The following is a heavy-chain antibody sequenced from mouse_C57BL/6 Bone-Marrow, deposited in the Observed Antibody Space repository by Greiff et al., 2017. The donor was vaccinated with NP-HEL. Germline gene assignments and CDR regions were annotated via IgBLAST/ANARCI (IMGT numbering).Heavy chain of an antibody. Sequence: QVQLKESGPGLVAPSQSLSITCTVSGFSLTSYGVDWVRQSPGKGLEWLGVIWGVGSTNYNSALKSRLSISKDNSKSQVFLKMNSLQTDDTAMYYCASDLYYYGSSPWFAYWGQGTLVTVSA. J-gene: IGHJ3*01. V-gene: IGHV2-6*01. CDR3: ASDLYYYGSSPWFAY. CDR2: IWGVGST. D-gene: IGHD1-1*01. CDR1: GFSLTSYG.